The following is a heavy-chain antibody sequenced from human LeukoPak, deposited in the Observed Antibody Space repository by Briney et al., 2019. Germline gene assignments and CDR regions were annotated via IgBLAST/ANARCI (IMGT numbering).Heavy chain of an antibody. Sequence: PGGSLRLSCAASGFTFSSYSMNWVRQAPGKGLEWVSSISSSSSYIYYADSVKGRFTISRDNAKNSLYLQMNSLRAEDTAVYYCARDGVVVVAATEGGYYYYGMDVWGQGTTVTVPS. D-gene: IGHD2-15*01. CDR1: GFTFSSYS. V-gene: IGHV3-21*01. CDR3: ARDGVVVVAATEGGYYYYGMDV. CDR2: ISSSSSYI. J-gene: IGHJ6*02.